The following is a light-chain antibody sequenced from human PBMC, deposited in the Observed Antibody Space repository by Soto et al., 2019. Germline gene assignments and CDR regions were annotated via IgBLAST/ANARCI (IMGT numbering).Light chain of an antibody. J-gene: IGKJ1*01. Sequence: EIVLTQSPGTLSLSPGERATLSCRASQSVSNNYLAWYQQKPGQAPRLLIYGASNRATGIPDRFSGSGSGTDFTLTISRLEPEDFAVYYCHHYGDTPRTFGQGTKVDIK. CDR3: HHYGDTPRT. CDR1: QSVSNNY. V-gene: IGKV3-20*01. CDR2: GAS.